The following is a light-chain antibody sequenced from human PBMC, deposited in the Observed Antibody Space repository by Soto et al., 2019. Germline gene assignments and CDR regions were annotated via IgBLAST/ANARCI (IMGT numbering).Light chain of an antibody. CDR1: QDISNY. J-gene: IGKJ5*01. CDR2: DAS. Sequence: DLQMTQSPSPLSASVGDIVIITCKASQDISNYLNWYQRKTGEAPKLLIYDASNLETGVPSRFSGSGYGTNFIFTISSLQPEDIATYFCQQYDNLPLTFGQGTRLEIK. CDR3: QQYDNLPLT. V-gene: IGKV1-33*01.